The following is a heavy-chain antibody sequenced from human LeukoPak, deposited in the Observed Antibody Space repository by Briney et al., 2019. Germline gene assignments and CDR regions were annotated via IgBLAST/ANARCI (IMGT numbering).Heavy chain of an antibody. CDR3: AKATGYLL. V-gene: IGHV3-21*04. J-gene: IGHJ4*02. Sequence: GGSLRLSCAASGFTFSRYSMNWVRQTPGKGLEWVSSISSSSTYKYYADSVKGRFTISGDNSENTLYLQMNSLRAEDTALYYCAKATGYLLWGQGTLVTVSS. CDR2: ISSSSTYK. D-gene: IGHD5-18*01. CDR1: GFTFSRYS.